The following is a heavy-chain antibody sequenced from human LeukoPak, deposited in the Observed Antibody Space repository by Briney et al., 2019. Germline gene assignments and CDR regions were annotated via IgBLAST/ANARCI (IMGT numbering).Heavy chain of an antibody. CDR1: GGSISSSSYY. Sequence: SETLSLTCTVSGGSISSSSYYWGWIRQPPGKGLEWIGSIYYSGSTYYNPSLKSRVTISVDTSKNQFSLKLSSVTAADTAVYYCARDEYYYDSSGYYHFDYWGQGTLVTVSS. CDR3: ARDEYYYDSSGYYHFDY. J-gene: IGHJ4*02. CDR2: IYYSGST. V-gene: IGHV4-39*07. D-gene: IGHD3-22*01.